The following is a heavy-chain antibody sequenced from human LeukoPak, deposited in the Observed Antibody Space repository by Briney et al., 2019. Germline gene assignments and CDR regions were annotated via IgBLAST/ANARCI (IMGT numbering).Heavy chain of an antibody. CDR2: IHYSGST. Sequence: SETLSLTCTVSGGSISSYYWSWIRQPPGKGLEWIGYIHYSGSTNYNPSLKSRVTISVDTSKNQFSLKLSSVTAADTAVYYCARSPYDYVWGSYQEKGYYFDYWGQGTLVTVSS. V-gene: IGHV4-59*12. D-gene: IGHD3-16*02. CDR1: GGSISSYY. J-gene: IGHJ4*02. CDR3: ARSPYDYVWGSYQEKGYYFDY.